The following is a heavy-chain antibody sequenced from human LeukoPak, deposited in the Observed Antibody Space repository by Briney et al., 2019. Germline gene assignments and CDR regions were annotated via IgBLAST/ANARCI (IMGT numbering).Heavy chain of an antibody. CDR2: ISAYNGNT. CDR3: ARKSRPLEYSSSDY. V-gene: IGHV1-18*01. D-gene: IGHD6-6*01. J-gene: IGHJ4*02. CDR1: GYTFTSYG. Sequence: ASVKVSCKASGYTFTSYGISWVRQAPGQGLEWMGWISAYNGNTNYAQKLQGRVTMTTDTSTSTAYMELRSLRSDDTAVYYCARKSRPLEYSSSDYWGQGTLVTVSS.